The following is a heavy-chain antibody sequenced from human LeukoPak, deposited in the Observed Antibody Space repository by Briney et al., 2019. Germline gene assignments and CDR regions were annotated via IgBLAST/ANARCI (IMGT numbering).Heavy chain of an antibody. Sequence: GGSLRLSCAASGFTFNSFFLNWVRLTPGRELEWVACISQDGSETFYKDSVRGRFTISRDNTKNSLYLQMDSLRAEDTAVYFCVRDLGHSRHYFEYWGQGALVTVSS. CDR1: GFTFNSFF. V-gene: IGHV3-7*01. CDR2: ISQDGSET. D-gene: IGHD7-27*01. J-gene: IGHJ4*02. CDR3: VRDLGHSRHYFEY.